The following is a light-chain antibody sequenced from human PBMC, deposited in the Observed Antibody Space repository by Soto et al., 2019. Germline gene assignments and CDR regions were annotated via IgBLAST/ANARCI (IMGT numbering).Light chain of an antibody. J-gene: IGKJ1*01. CDR3: QQYNSYSPWT. CDR1: QNINNW. V-gene: IGKV1-5*01. Sequence: DSQMAQSPSTLSASIGDRVTSTCRASQNINNWIAWYQQKPGKAPKFLIYDASTLESGVPSRFSGSGSGTEFTLTISSLQPDDFATYYCQQYNSYSPWTFGQGTKVDIK. CDR2: DAS.